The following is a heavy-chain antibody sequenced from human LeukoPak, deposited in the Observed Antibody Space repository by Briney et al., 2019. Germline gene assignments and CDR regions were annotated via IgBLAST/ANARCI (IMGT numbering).Heavy chain of an antibody. Sequence: PAVPLSLTCTVSGDPISRYYWSWPRQPPGEGLEWVGYIYYSGSTNYNPSLKSRVTISVDTSKNQFSLKLSSVTAADTALYYCARSCSGGSCYYYYYYMDVWGKGTTVTVSS. CDR3: ARSCSGGSCYYYYYYMDV. CDR2: IYYSGST. J-gene: IGHJ6*03. D-gene: IGHD2-15*01. V-gene: IGHV4-59*13. CDR1: GDPISRYY.